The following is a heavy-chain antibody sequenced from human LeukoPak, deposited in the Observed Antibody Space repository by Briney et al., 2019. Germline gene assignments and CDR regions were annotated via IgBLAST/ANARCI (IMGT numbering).Heavy chain of an antibody. J-gene: IGHJ3*02. CDR1: GYTFTSYY. V-gene: IGHV1-46*01. CDR2: INPSGGST. D-gene: IGHD3-10*01. CDR3: ARTKYYYGSGLGAFDI. Sequence: ASVKVSCKASGYTFTSYYMHWVRQAPGQGLEWMGIINPSGGSTSYAQKFQGRGTMTRDTSTSTVYMELSSLRSEDTAVYYCARTKYYYGSGLGAFDIWGQGTMVTVSS.